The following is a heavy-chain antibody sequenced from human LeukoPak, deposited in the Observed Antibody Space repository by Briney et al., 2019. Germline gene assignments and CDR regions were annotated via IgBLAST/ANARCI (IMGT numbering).Heavy chain of an antibody. J-gene: IGHJ4*02. CDR2: ISGSGGST. V-gene: IGHV3-23*01. Sequence: GGSLRLSCAASGFTFSSYAMSWVRQAPGQGLEGVSAISGSGGSTYYADSVKGRFTISGDNSKYTLYLQMNSLRAEDTAVYYCAKDPGYCSGGTCPPDPYYFDYWGQGTLVTVSS. CDR3: AKDPGYCSGGTCPPDPYYFDY. D-gene: IGHD2-15*01. CDR1: GFTFSSYA.